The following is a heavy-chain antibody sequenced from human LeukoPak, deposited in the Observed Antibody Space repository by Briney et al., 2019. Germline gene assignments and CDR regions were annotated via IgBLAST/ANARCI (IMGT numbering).Heavy chain of an antibody. Sequence: GGSLRLSCAASGFSFSSYWMSWVRQAPGRGLEWVANMNQDGSEIYYVDSVKGRLTISRDNARNSLYLQMNSLRAEDTGVYYCTRDFQGRFYYHVDVWGKGTTVTVSS. J-gene: IGHJ6*03. CDR3: TRDFQGRFYYHVDV. CDR2: MNQDGSEI. D-gene: IGHD3-10*01. CDR1: GFSFSSYW. V-gene: IGHV3-7*01.